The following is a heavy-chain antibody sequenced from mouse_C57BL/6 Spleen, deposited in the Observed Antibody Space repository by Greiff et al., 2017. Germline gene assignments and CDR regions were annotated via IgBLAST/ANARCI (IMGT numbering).Heavy chain of an antibody. J-gene: IGHJ4*01. Sequence: QVQLKQSGAELVKPGASVKLSCKASGYTFTEYTIHWVKQRSGQGLAWIGWFYPGSGSIKYNEKFKDKSTFTADKSSSTVYIELSRLTSEDSAVYFCARHVGLPLFMDYWGQGTSVTVSA. CDR3: ARHVGLPLFMDY. V-gene: IGHV1-62-2*01. CDR2: FYPGSGSI. D-gene: IGHD3-1*01. CDR1: GYTFTEYT.